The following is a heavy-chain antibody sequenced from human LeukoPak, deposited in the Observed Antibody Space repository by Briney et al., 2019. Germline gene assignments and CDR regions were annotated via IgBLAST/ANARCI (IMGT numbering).Heavy chain of an antibody. CDR1: GFTFSSYA. CDR3: GRGAGGFTYGWGGGYFDY. Sequence: PGGSLRLSCAASGFTFSSYAMHWVRQAPGKGLEWVAVISYDGSNKYYADSVKGRFTISRDNSKNTLYLQMNSLRAEDTAVYYCGRGAGGFTYGWGGGYFDYWGQGTLVTVSS. J-gene: IGHJ4*02. CDR2: ISYDGSNK. D-gene: IGHD5-18*01. V-gene: IGHV3-30*04.